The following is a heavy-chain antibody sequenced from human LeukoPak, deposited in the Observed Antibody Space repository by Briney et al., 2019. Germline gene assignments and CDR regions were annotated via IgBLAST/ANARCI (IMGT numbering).Heavy chain of an antibody. D-gene: IGHD6-13*01. CDR1: GFIFSNYN. Sequence: NPGGSLRLSCAASGFIFSNYNMNWVRQAPGKGLEWLSSISSTSIYIYYADSVKGRCTISRENAKNSLYLQMNSLRAEDTAVYYCVRDSGGIPDYWGQGTLVTVSS. CDR2: ISSTSIYI. CDR3: VRDSGGIPDY. V-gene: IGHV3-21*01. J-gene: IGHJ4*02.